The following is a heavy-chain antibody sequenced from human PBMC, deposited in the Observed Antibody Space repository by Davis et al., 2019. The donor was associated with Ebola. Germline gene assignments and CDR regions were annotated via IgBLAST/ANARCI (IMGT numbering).Heavy chain of an antibody. CDR2: VRSHGSDD. D-gene: IGHD2-15*01. V-gene: IGHV3-30*02. CDR3: AKVGGSRGPGFDY. J-gene: IGHJ4*02. Sequence: PGGSLRLSCAASGFTFNIFDMHWIRQAPGRGLEWVAFVRSHGSDDHYAASVKGRFTISRDNSKNTLYLQMNSLRAEDTAVYYCAKVGGSRGPGFDYWGQGTLVTVSS. CDR1: GFTFNIFD.